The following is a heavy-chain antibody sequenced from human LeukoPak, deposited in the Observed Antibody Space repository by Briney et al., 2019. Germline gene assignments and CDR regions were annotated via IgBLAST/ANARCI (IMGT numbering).Heavy chain of an antibody. CDR3: ARGPSSISFGDAFDI. J-gene: IGHJ3*02. D-gene: IGHD6-13*01. Sequence: AAVKVSCKASGYNFISYGISWVRQAPGQGLKWMGWISAYNGNTNYAQKLQGRVTMTTDTSTSTAYMELRSLRSDDTAVYYCARGPSSISFGDAFDIWGQGTMVTVSS. CDR1: GYNFISYG. CDR2: ISAYNGNT. V-gene: IGHV1-18*01.